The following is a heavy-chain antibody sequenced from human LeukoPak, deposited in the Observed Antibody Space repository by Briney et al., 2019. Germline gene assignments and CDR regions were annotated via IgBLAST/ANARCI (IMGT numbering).Heavy chain of an antibody. V-gene: IGHV3-23*01. D-gene: IGHD2-15*01. Sequence: GGSLRLSCAASGLTFSCYAMNWLRPAPGRGLEGVSGVSGSGDSTYSAHSVKSRFTITSDKAKNTGDLQMNALSAEGTAVLCCAKSMGGWYAFDIWGQGTMVTVSS. J-gene: IGHJ3*02. CDR3: AKSMGGWYAFDI. CDR2: VSGSGDST. CDR1: GLTFSCYA.